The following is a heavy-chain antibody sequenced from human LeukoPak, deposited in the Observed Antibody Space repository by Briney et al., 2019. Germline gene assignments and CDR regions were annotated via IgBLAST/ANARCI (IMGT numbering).Heavy chain of an antibody. CDR1: GYSISSGYY. J-gene: IGHJ5*02. CDR2: IYHSGST. D-gene: IGHD3-3*01. Sequence: SETLSLTCAVSGYSISSGYYCGWIRQPPGKGLEWIGSIYHSGSTYYNPSLKSQVTISVDTSKNQFSLKLSSVTAADTAVYYCARQIHVLRFLEWLPDWFDPWGQGTLVTVSS. CDR3: ARQIHVLRFLEWLPDWFDP. V-gene: IGHV4-38-2*01.